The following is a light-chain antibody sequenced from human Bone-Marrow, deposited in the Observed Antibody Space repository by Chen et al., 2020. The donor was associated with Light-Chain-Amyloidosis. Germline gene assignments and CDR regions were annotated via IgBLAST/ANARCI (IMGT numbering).Light chain of an antibody. Sequence: EIVLTQSPGTLSLSPGEGANLSCRASQTISINYLTWYQQKFGQAPRLLIYGSSSRATGIPDRFTGSGSGTDFTLTINRLETEDFAMYYCQQYGTSPLTFGGGTKVEIK. V-gene: IGKV3-20*01. CDR1: QTISINY. CDR2: GSS. CDR3: QQYGTSPLT. J-gene: IGKJ4*01.